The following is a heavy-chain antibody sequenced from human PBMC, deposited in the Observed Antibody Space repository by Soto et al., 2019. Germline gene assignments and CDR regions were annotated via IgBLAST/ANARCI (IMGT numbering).Heavy chain of an antibody. CDR2: IIPIFGTA. Sequence: QVQLVQSGAEVKKPGSSVKVSCKASGGTFSSYAINWVRQAPGQGLEWMGGIIPIFGTANYAQKFQGRVTITAAESTSTDYMELSSLRAEDTAVYYCAGGGSQKSLVASTENGMDVWGQGTTVTVSS. CDR3: AGGGSQKSLVASTENGMDV. V-gene: IGHV1-69*01. CDR1: GGTFSSYA. D-gene: IGHD1-26*01. J-gene: IGHJ6*02.